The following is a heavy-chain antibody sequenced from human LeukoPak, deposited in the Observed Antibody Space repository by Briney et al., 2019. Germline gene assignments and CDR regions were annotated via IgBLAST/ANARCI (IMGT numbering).Heavy chain of an antibody. J-gene: IGHJ4*02. CDR3: ARGYQKWLADY. D-gene: IGHD3-22*01. V-gene: IGHV1-69*02. CDR2: IIPILGIA. CDR1: GGTFCSYT. Sequence: ASVKVSCKASGGTFCSYTISWVRQAPGQGLEWMGRIIPILGIANYAQKFQGRVTITADKSTSTAYMELSSLRSEDTAVYYCARGYQKWLADYWGQGTLVTVSS.